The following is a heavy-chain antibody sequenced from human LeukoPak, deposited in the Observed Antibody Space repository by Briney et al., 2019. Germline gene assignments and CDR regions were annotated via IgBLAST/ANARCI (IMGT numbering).Heavy chain of an antibody. CDR2: ISSSGSTI. D-gene: IGHD3-10*01. CDR3: ARVGGFGELFYYYYMDV. Sequence: PGGSLGLSCAASGFTFSSYEMNWVRQAPGKGLEWVSYISSSGSTIYYADSVKGRFTISRDNSKNTLYLQMNSLRAEDTALYHCARVGGFGELFYYYYMDVWGKGTTVTISS. J-gene: IGHJ6*03. CDR1: GFTFSSYE. V-gene: IGHV3-48*03.